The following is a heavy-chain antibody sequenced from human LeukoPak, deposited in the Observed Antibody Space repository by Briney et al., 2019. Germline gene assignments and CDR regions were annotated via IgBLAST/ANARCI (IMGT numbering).Heavy chain of an antibody. CDR3: ARETTLAGFASGLGFNY. Sequence: KTSETLSLTCTVSGASISSWYWSWIRQSPGKGLEWIGYIYGSGNTNYNPSLKSRITMSIDTSKNQFSLELTSVTAADTATYYCARETTLAGFASGLGFNYWGQGILVTVSS. J-gene: IGHJ4*02. V-gene: IGHV4-59*01. CDR2: IYGSGNT. CDR1: GASISSWY. D-gene: IGHD6-19*01.